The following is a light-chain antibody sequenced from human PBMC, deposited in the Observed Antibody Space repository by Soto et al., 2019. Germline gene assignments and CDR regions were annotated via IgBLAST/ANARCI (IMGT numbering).Light chain of an antibody. CDR2: EGS. CDR3: CSYAGSQV. CDR1: SSDVGSYNL. J-gene: IGLJ2*01. Sequence: QSVLTQPASVSGSPGQSITISCTGTSSDVGSYNLVSWYQQHPGKAPKLMIYEGSKRPSGVSNRFSGSKSGNTASLTISGLQAEDEADYYCCSYAGSQVFGGATKLTVL. V-gene: IGLV2-23*01.